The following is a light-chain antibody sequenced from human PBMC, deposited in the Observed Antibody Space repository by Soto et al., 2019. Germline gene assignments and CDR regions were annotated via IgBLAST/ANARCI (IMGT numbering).Light chain of an antibody. CDR2: KAS. Sequence: DIQLTQSPYTLSASVGDTVTISCRASQPSSDWLAWYQQKPGKAPVLLIYKASNLQSGVPSRFSGSRSRTEFTLTISSLQPDDFATYYCQQSGTFGQGTRV. V-gene: IGKV1-5*03. J-gene: IGKJ1*01. CDR3: QQSGT. CDR1: QPSSDW.